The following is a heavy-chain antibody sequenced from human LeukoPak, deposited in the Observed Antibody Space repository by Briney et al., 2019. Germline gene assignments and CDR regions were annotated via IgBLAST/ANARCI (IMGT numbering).Heavy chain of an antibody. J-gene: IGHJ5*02. Sequence: ASVKVSCKASGYTFTGYYIHWVRQAPGQGLEWMGWINPNSGGTIYAQKFQGRVTMTRDTSISTAYMELSGLRSDDTAVYYCARGRALYCSGGSCYGFDPWGQGTLVTVSS. V-gene: IGHV1-2*02. D-gene: IGHD2-15*01. CDR1: GYTFTGYY. CDR3: ARGRALYCSGGSCYGFDP. CDR2: INPNSGGT.